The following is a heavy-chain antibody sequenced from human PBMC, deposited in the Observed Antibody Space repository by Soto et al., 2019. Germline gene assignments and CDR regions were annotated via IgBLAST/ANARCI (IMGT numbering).Heavy chain of an antibody. CDR1: GGSISSSSYY. D-gene: IGHD3-16*02. V-gene: IGHV4-39*01. Sequence: PSETLSLTCTVSGGSISSSSYYWGWIRQPPGKGLEWIGSIYYSGSTYYNPSLKSRVSISLDLVRKQVSLQLTSVTAADSATYYCARGHIVSSNFYFMEVWGKGTTVTVS. CDR3: ARGHIVSSNFYFMEV. CDR2: IYYSGST. J-gene: IGHJ6*03.